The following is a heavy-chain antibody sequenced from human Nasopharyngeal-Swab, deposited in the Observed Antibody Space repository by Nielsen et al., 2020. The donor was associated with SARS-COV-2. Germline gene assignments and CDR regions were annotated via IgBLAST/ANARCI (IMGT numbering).Heavy chain of an antibody. CDR1: GYSFTSYW. D-gene: IGHD5-18*01. CDR3: ARQLWLVDYYYGMDV. Sequence: GESLKISCKGSGYSFTSYWIGWVRQMPGKGLEWMGIIYPGDSDTRYSPSFQGQVTISADKPISTAYLQWSSLKASDTATYYCARQLWLVDYYYGMDVWGQGTTVTVSS. J-gene: IGHJ6*02. V-gene: IGHV5-51*01. CDR2: IYPGDSDT.